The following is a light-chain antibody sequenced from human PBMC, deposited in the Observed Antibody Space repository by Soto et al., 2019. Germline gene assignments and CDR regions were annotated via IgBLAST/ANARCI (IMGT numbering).Light chain of an antibody. J-gene: IGLJ2*01. V-gene: IGLV1-44*01. CDR1: SSNIGSNT. Sequence: QSVLTQPPSASGTPGQRVTISCSGSSSNIGSNTVNWYQQLPGTAPTLLIYSNNQRPSWVPDRFSGSKSGASASLAISGLQSEDEAAYYCASWDDSLNGVFGGGTKLTVL. CDR3: ASWDDSLNGV. CDR2: SNN.